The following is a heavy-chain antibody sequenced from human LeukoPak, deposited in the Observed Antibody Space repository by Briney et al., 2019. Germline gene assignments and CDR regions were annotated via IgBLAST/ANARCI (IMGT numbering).Heavy chain of an antibody. D-gene: IGHD2-2*01. V-gene: IGHV3-30*03. CDR1: GFTFSSYG. Sequence: GRSLRLSCAASGFTFSSYGMHWVRQAPGKGLEWVAVISYDGSNKYYADSVKGRFTISRDNSKNTLYLQMNSLRAEDTAVYYCASRRGTNYYYMDVWGQGTLVTVSS. CDR2: ISYDGSNK. J-gene: IGHJ6*03. CDR3: ASRRGTNYYYMDV.